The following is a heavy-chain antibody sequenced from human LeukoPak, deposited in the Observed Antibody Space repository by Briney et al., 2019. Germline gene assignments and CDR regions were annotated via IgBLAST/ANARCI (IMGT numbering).Heavy chain of an antibody. CDR1: GFTFSSYA. D-gene: IGHD3-10*01. CDR3: AKGLLGATSGRSF. V-gene: IGHV3-23*01. Sequence: GGSLRLSCAASGFTFSSYAMSWVRQAPGKGLEWVPAISGSGGSTYYADSVKGRFTISRDNSKNTLYLQMNSLRAEDTAVYYCAKGLLGATSGRSFWGQGTLVTVSS. J-gene: IGHJ4*02. CDR2: ISGSGGST.